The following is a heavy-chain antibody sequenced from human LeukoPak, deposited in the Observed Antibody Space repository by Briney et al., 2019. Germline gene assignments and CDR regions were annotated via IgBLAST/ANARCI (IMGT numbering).Heavy chain of an antibody. V-gene: IGHV4-59*08. CDR3: ARHGYYYDSSGYYVPDWYFDL. Sequence: NTSETLSLTCTVSGGSISSYYWSWIRQPPGKGLEWIGYIYYSGSTNYNPSLKSRVTISVDTSKNQFSQKLSSVTAADTAVYYCARHGYYYDSSGYYVPDWYFDLWGRGTLVTVSS. CDR1: GGSISSYY. CDR2: IYYSGST. J-gene: IGHJ2*01. D-gene: IGHD3-22*01.